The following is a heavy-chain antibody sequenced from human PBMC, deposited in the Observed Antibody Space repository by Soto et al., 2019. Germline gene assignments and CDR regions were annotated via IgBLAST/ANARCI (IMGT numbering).Heavy chain of an antibody. CDR2: ISGYNGNT. CDR1: GYTFSNYG. D-gene: IGHD6-19*01. V-gene: IGHV1-18*01. Sequence: QVQLVQSGAEVEKPGASVTVSCKTSGYTFSNYGINWVRQAPGQGLEWMGWISGYNGNTNYAQTGQGRVTMTTDTSTGTVYMELRSLKSDDTAIYYCSRFIMVGGWFDPNYYHGMDVWGQGTTVTVSS. CDR3: SRFIMVGGWFDPNYYHGMDV. J-gene: IGHJ6*02.